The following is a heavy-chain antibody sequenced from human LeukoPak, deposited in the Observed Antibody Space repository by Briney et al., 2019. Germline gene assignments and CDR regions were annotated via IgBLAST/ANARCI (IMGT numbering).Heavy chain of an antibody. CDR2: LQGDGGNQ. CDR1: AFTFSSYG. J-gene: IGHJ4*02. Sequence: QPGRTLRLSCAASAFTFSSYGMHWVRQPPGKGLEWVTLLQGDGGNQHYADSVKGRFTVSRDNSKNTLYLQMDSLRAEDTAVYYCARDRGYTYGHPFDYWGQGTLVTVSS. V-gene: IGHV3-33*01. D-gene: IGHD5-18*01. CDR3: ARDRGYTYGHPFDY.